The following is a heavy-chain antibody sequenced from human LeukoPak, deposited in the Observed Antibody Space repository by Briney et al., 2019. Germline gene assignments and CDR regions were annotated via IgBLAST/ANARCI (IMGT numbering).Heavy chain of an antibody. Sequence: GGSLRLSCAASGFTFRSYWMSWVRQAPGKGLEWVANIKQDGSEKNYADSVKGRITISRDNAKNSLYLQMNSLRADDTALYYCARDLDYSSSWYDYWGQGTLVTVSS. CDR2: IKQDGSEK. J-gene: IGHJ4*02. CDR3: ARDLDYSSSWYDY. D-gene: IGHD6-13*01. CDR1: GFTFRSYW. V-gene: IGHV3-7*01.